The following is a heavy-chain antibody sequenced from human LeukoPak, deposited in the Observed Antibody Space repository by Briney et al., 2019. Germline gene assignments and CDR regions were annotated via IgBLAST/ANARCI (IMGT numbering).Heavy chain of an antibody. V-gene: IGHV1-3*01. CDR1: GYTFTSYA. J-gene: IGHJ3*02. CDR2: INAGNGNT. D-gene: IGHD3-10*01. Sequence: ASVKVSCKASGYTFTSYAMHWVRQAPGQRLEWMGWINAGNGNTKYSQKFQGRVTITRDTSASTAYMELSSLRSEDTAVYYCARKVTRDDASDIWGQGTMVTVSS. CDR3: ARKVTRDDASDI.